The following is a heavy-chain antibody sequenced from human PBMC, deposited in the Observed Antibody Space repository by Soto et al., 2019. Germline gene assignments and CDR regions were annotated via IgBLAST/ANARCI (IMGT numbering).Heavy chain of an antibody. J-gene: IGHJ3*02. Sequence: GASVKVSCKVSGYTLTELSMHCVRQAPGKGLEWMGGFDPEDGETIYAQKFQGRVTMTEDTSTDTAYMELSSLRSEDTAVYYCATYDIAARPGPFDIWGQGTMVTVSS. CDR1: GYTLTELS. CDR3: ATYDIAARPGPFDI. D-gene: IGHD6-6*01. CDR2: FDPEDGET. V-gene: IGHV1-24*01.